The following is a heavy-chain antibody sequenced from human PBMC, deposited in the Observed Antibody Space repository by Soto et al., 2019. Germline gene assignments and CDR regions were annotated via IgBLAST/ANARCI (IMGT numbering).Heavy chain of an antibody. J-gene: IGHJ4*02. CDR2: IYYSGST. CDR1: GGSISTGGYY. CDR3: SRGLSGTLFDN. Sequence: QVQLQESGPGLVKPSQTLSLTCTVSGGSISTGGYYWTWIRQHPGKGLEWIGYIYYSGSTYYNPSLKSRVTISVDTSKNQFSLKLSSVTAAYTAVYYCSRGLSGTLFDNWGQGTLVTVSS. D-gene: IGHD3-10*01. V-gene: IGHV4-31*03.